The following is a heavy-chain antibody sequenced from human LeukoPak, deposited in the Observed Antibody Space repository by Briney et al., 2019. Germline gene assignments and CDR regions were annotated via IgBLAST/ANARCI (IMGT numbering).Heavy chain of an antibody. Sequence: PSETLSLTCTVSGGSISSYYWSWIRQPPGKGLEWIGYIYYSGSTNYNPSLKSRVTISVDTSKNQFSLKLSSVTAADTAVYYCARDRIAAAGTGGNWFDPWGQGTLVTVSS. V-gene: IGHV4-59*01. CDR2: IYYSGST. CDR1: GGSISSYY. D-gene: IGHD6-13*01. J-gene: IGHJ5*02. CDR3: ARDRIAAAGTGGNWFDP.